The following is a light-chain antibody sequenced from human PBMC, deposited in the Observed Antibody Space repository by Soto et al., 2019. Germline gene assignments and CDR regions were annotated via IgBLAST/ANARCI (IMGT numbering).Light chain of an antibody. Sequence: QSVLTQPASVSGSPGQSITISCTGTSSDVGTYKPVSWYQQHPGRAPKLIIYDVSNRPSGVSNRFSGSKSGSTASLTISGLQAEDEADYYCSAYTTSIALYVFGAGTKVTVL. J-gene: IGLJ1*01. CDR1: SSDVGTYKP. CDR3: SAYTTSIALYV. V-gene: IGLV2-14*02. CDR2: DVS.